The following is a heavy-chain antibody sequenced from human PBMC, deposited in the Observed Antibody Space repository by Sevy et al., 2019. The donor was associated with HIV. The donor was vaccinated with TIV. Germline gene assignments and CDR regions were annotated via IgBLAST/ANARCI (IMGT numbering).Heavy chain of an antibody. CDR1: GGSISSYY. CDR2: IYTSGRT. Sequence: SETLSLTCTVSGGSISSYYWSWIRQPAGKGREWIGRIYTSGRTNYNPSFKSRVTMSVDTSKNQFSRKLCSVTAADSAVYYCAGSYYNVHYYYYGMDVWGQGTTVTVSS. V-gene: IGHV4-4*07. D-gene: IGHD3-10*01. CDR3: AGSYYNVHYYYYGMDV. J-gene: IGHJ6*02.